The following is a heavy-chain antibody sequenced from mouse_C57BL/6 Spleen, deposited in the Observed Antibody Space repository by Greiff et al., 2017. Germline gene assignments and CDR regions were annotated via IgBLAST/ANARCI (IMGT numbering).Heavy chain of an antibody. Sequence: VQLQQSGPELVKPGASVKISCKASGYSFTDYNMNWVKQSNGKSLEWIGVINPNYGTTSYNQKFKGKATLTVDQSSSTAYMQLNSLPSEDSAVYYCARSAQLGPHWYFDVWGTGTTVTVSS. V-gene: IGHV1-39*01. CDR2: INPNYGTT. J-gene: IGHJ1*03. D-gene: IGHD4-1*02. CDR1: GYSFTDYN. CDR3: ARSAQLGPHWYFDV.